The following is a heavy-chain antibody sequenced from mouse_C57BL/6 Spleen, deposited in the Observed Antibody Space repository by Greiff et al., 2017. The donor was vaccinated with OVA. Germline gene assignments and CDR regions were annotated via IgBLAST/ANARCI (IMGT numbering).Heavy chain of an antibody. CDR1: GFSLSTSGMG. CDR2: IYWDDDK. Sequence: QVTLKVSGPGMLQSSQTLSLTCSFSGFSLSTSGMGVSWIRQPSGKGLEWLAHIYWDDDKRYNPSLKSRLTISKDTSRNQVFLKITSVDTADTATYYCARRGTVVRDAMDYWGQGTSVTVSS. CDR3: ARRGTVVRDAMDY. J-gene: IGHJ4*01. D-gene: IGHD1-1*01. V-gene: IGHV8-12*01.